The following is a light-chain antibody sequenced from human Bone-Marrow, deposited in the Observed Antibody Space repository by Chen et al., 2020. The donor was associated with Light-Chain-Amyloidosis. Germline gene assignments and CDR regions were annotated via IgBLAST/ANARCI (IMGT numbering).Light chain of an antibody. J-gene: IGKJ2*01. Sequence: DIQMTQSPSTLSASVGDRVTITCRASQTIRDSLAWYQQKPGKAPKLLIFKASILQSGVPSRFSGGGSGTDFSLTISSLQPDDFATYYCQQYSTYSTFGQGTRLEI. CDR2: KAS. CDR1: QTIRDS. CDR3: QQYSTYST. V-gene: IGKV1-5*03.